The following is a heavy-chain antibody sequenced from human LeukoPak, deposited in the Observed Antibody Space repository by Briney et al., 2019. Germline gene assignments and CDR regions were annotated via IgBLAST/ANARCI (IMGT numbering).Heavy chain of an antibody. D-gene: IGHD1/OR15-1a*01. CDR3: ARDRHWTNDWVFDY. J-gene: IGHJ4*02. V-gene: IGHV4-39*07. Sequence: SETLSLTCTVFGGSMNINNYYWAWIRQPPGKGLEWIGSIYYTGTTYYNPSLNYRVTISVDTSKNQFSLRLTSVTAADTAVYYCARDRHWTNDWVFDYWGQGTLVTVSS. CDR2: IYYTGTT. CDR1: GGSMNINNYY.